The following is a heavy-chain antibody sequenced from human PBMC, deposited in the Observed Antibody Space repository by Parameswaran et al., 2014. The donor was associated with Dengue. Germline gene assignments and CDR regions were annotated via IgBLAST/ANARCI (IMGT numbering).Heavy chain of an antibody. CDR2: ISSSGSTI. Sequence: RWIRQPPGKGLEWVSYISSSGSTIYYADSVKGRFTISRDNAENSLYLQMNSLRAEDTAVYYCARVPPLPTFGGVIVGDYWGQGTLVTVSS. V-gene: IGHV3-11*04. J-gene: IGHJ4*02. CDR3: ARVPPLPTFGGVIVGDY. D-gene: IGHD3-16*02.